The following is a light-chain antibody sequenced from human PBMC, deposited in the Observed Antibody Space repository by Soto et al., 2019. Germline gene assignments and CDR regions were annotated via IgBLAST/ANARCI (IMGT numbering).Light chain of an antibody. CDR2: DVR. CDR1: SSDVGGYNY. Sequence: QSALTQPASVSGSPGQSITISCTGTSSDVGGYNYVSWYQQHPGKAPKLMIYDVRNRPSGVSNRFSGSKSGNTASLTISGLQPEDEADYYCSSYTSSSTPVVFGGGTQLTVL. V-gene: IGLV2-14*01. CDR3: SSYTSSSTPVV. J-gene: IGLJ2*01.